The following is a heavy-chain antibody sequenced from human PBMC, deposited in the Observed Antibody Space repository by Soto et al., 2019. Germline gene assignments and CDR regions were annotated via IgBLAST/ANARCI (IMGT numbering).Heavy chain of an antibody. CDR2: INHSGST. V-gene: IGHV4-34*01. J-gene: IGHJ6*02. CDR1: GGSVSGYY. D-gene: IGHD3-9*01. CDR3: ARVRILTGSSGMDV. Sequence: SETLSLTCIVSGGSVSGYYWSWIRQPPGKGLEWIGEINHSGSTNYNPSLKSRVTISVDTSKNQFSLKLSSVTAADTAVYYCARVRILTGSSGMDVWGQGTTVTVSS.